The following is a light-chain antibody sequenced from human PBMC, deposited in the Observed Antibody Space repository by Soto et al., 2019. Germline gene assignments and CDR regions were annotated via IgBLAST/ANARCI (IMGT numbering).Light chain of an antibody. CDR2: QVS. V-gene: IGKV2-30*01. J-gene: IGKJ1*01. CDR1: QSLVDSDGNTY. Sequence: DVVVTQSPLALPVTLGQPASISCRSTQSLVDSDGNTYLTWLQQRPGQSPRRLIYQVSNRDSGVPDRFGGSGSGTDFTLKISGVEAEDVGVYYCLQGTHWPWTLGQGTQVEIK. CDR3: LQGTHWPWT.